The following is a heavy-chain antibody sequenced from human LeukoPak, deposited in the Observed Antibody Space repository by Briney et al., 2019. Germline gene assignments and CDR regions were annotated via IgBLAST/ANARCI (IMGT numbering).Heavy chain of an antibody. Sequence: PSETLSLTCTVSGASISSYYWSWIRQPPGKGLEWIGYIYYSGSTNYNPSLKSRVTISVDTSKNQFSLKLSSVTAADTAVYYCASTGMVRGVIISWGQGTLVTVSS. V-gene: IGHV4-59*01. CDR1: GASISSYY. J-gene: IGHJ4*02. D-gene: IGHD3-10*01. CDR2: IYYSGST. CDR3: ASTGMVRGVIIS.